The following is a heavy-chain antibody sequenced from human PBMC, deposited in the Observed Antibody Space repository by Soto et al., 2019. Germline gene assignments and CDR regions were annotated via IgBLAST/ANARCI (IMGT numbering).Heavy chain of an antibody. D-gene: IGHD2-2*01. Sequence: GASVKVSCKASGYTFTSYAMLWVRQAPGQRLEWMGWINAGNGNTKYSQKFQGRVTITSDTSASTAYMELSSLRSEDTAVYYCARGGVVVVPAAIYYYYYGMDVWGQGTTVTVSS. CDR1: GYTFTSYA. CDR2: INAGNGNT. V-gene: IGHV1-3*01. CDR3: ARGGVVVVPAAIYYYYYGMDV. J-gene: IGHJ6*02.